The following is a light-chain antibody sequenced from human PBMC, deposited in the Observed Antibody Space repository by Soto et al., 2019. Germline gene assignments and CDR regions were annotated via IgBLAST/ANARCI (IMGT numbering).Light chain of an antibody. CDR1: QSVSSSY. Sequence: LTRWPGTLSLSPGERATLSCRASQSVSSSYLAWYQQKPGQAPRLLIYGASSRATGIPDRFSGSGSGTDFTLAISRLEPEDFPVYYCQHYVSSGTFPQGTKVDIK. V-gene: IGKV3-20*01. J-gene: IGKJ1*01. CDR2: GAS. CDR3: QHYVSSGT.